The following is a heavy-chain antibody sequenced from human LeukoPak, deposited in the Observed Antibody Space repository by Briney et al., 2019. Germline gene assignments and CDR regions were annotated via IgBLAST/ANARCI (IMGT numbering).Heavy chain of an antibody. CDR2: INSSSSYI. CDR1: GFTFSSYS. Sequence: GGSLRLSCAASGFTFSSYSMNWVRQAPGKGLEWVSSINSSSSYIYYADSVKGGFTISRDNDKNSLYLQMNSLRAEDTAVYYCARGDIRRNIEAAGTVYWGQGTLVTVSS. D-gene: IGHD6-13*01. V-gene: IGHV3-21*01. J-gene: IGHJ4*02. CDR3: ARGDIRRNIEAAGTVY.